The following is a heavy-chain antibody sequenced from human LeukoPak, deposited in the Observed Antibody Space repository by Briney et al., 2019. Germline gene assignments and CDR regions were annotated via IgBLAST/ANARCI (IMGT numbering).Heavy chain of an antibody. CDR3: AKGFYYDSSGWVDY. Sequence: GGSLRLSCAASGFTFSSYAMSWVRQAPGKGLEWVSAISGSGGSTYYADSVKGRFTISRDNSKNTLYLQTNSLRAEDTAVYYCAKGFYYDSSGWVDYWGQGTLVTVSS. V-gene: IGHV3-23*01. CDR1: GFTFSSYA. J-gene: IGHJ4*02. D-gene: IGHD3-22*01. CDR2: ISGSGGST.